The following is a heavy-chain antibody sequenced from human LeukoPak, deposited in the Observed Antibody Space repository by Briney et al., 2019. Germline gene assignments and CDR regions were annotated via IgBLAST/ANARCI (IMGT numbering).Heavy chain of an antibody. CDR2: INHSSST. V-gene: IGHV4-34*01. D-gene: IGHD3-10*01. CDR3: ERGITMVRGVPSKYYFDY. Sequence: SETLSLTCAVEGGSFSGYNWCWIRQPPGKGLKWIGEINHSSSTTYNPSLKSRVTISVDTSKNQFSMELSSVTAADTAVYYCERGITMVRGVPSKYYFDYWGQGTLVTVSS. J-gene: IGHJ4*02. CDR1: GGSFSGYN.